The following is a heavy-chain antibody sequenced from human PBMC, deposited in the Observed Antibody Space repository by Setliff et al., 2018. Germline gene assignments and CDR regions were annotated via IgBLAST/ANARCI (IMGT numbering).Heavy chain of an antibody. CDR2: IYTSGST. CDR1: GGSISSYY. Sequence: SETLSLTCTVSGGSISSYYWSWIRQPAGKGLEWIGRIYTSGSTNYNPSLKSRVTISVDTSKNQFSLKLSSVTAVDTAVYYCARAGGGSSFTAYYYYYYMDVWGKGTTVTVSS. V-gene: IGHV4-4*07. J-gene: IGHJ6*03. CDR3: ARAGGGSSFTAYYYYYYMDV. D-gene: IGHD6-13*01.